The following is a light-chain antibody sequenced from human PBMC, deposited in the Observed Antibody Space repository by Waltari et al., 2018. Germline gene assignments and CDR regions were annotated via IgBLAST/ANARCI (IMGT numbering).Light chain of an antibody. CDR1: QSVNNF. V-gene: IGKV3-11*01. CDR2: DAS. CDR3: QQRSNLLT. J-gene: IGKJ4*01. Sequence: EVVLTQTSATLSLSPGERAPLSCRASQSVNNFVGWYQQKSGQAPRLLIYDASNRAAGIPARFSGSGSGTEFTLTITSLEPEDFAIYYCQQRSNLLTFGGGTKVEIK.